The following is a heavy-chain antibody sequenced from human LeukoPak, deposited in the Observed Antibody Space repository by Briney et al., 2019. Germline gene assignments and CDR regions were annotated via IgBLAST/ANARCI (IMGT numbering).Heavy chain of an antibody. CDR1: GLTFSTSA. CDR3: ARDRGYSTFDY. V-gene: IGHV3-7*01. CDR2: IREDGSEI. J-gene: IGHJ4*02. Sequence: PGGSLRLSCAASGLTFSTSAMSWVRQAPGKGLEWVANIREDGSEINYVDSVKGRFTISRDNAKNSLYLQMNSLRVDDTAVYYCARDRGYSTFDYWGQGTLVTVSS. D-gene: IGHD4-23*01.